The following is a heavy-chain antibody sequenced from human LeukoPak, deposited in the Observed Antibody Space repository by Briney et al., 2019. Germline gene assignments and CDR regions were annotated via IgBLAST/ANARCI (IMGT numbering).Heavy chain of an antibody. CDR3: ARVPDYGGDADAFDL. J-gene: IGHJ3*01. Sequence: SETLSLTCAVYGASFSGYYWSWIRQPPGKGLEWIGEINHSGSTNYNPSLKSRVTISVDTSKNQFSLKLSSMTAADTAVYYCARVPDYGGDADAFDLWGQGTMVTVSS. CDR1: GASFSGYY. CDR2: INHSGST. V-gene: IGHV4-34*01. D-gene: IGHD2-21*02.